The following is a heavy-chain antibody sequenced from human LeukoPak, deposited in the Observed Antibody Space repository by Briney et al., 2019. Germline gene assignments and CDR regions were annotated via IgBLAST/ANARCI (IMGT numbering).Heavy chain of an antibody. CDR2: ISGSGGNT. Sequence: LLGGSLRLSCAASGFTFSSYAMSWVRQAPGKGLEWVSAISGSGGNTDCADSVKGRLTISRDNSKNTLYLQMISLRAEDTAVYYCARRRDSSDGKDFDYWGQGTLVTVSS. J-gene: IGHJ4*02. CDR1: GFTFSSYA. V-gene: IGHV3-23*01. CDR3: ARRRDSSDGKDFDY. D-gene: IGHD3-22*01.